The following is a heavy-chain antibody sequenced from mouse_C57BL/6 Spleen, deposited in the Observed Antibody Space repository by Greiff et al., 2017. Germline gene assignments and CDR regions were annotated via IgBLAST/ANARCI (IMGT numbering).Heavy chain of an antibody. CDR1: GYTFTSYC. CDR2: IYPGSGST. CDR3: ARRELGRGFDY. J-gene: IGHJ2*01. V-gene: IGHV1-55*01. D-gene: IGHD4-1*01. Sequence: QVHVKQPGAELVKPGASVKMSCKASGYTFTSYCITWVKQRPGQGLEWIGDIYPGSGSTNYNEKFKSKATLTVDTSSSTAYMQRSSLTSEDSAVYYCARRELGRGFDYWGQGTTLTVSS.